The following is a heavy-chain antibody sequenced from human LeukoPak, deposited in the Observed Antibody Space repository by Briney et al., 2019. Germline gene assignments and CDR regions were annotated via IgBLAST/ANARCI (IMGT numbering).Heavy chain of an antibody. CDR1: GFTFSSYA. CDR3: AKGPSYSGSYSRGYFDY. Sequence: GGSLRLSCAASGFTFSSYAMSWVRQAPGKGLEWVSAISGSGGSTYYADSVKGRFTISRDNSKNTLYLQTNSLRAEDTAVYYCAKGPSYSGSYSRGYFDYWGQGTLVTVSS. V-gene: IGHV3-23*01. D-gene: IGHD1-26*01. J-gene: IGHJ4*02. CDR2: ISGSGGST.